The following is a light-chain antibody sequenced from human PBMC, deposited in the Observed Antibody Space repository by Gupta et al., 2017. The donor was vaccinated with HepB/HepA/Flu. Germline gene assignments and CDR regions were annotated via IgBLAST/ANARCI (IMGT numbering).Light chain of an antibody. CDR1: QSVLYSTNNNNC. Sequence: DIVMTHSPATLAVSLGGRATIHCKSSQSVLYSTNNNNCLAWYQQKPGQPPKLLIYWASTRESGVPDRFSGSESGTEFTLTISSRQAEDVAVYYCQQYDSTPPTFGQGTKVEIK. J-gene: IGKJ1*01. V-gene: IGKV4-1*01. CDR2: WAS. CDR3: QQYDSTPPT.